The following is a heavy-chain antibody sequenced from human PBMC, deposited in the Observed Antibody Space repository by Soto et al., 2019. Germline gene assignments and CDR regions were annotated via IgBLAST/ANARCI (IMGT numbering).Heavy chain of an antibody. D-gene: IGHD3-22*01. CDR2: IIPIFGTA. CDR3: ARILLGDSSGYTNWFDP. CDR1: GGTFSSYT. Sequence: GASVKVSCKASGGTFSSYTISWVRQAPGQGLEWMGGIIPIFGTANYAQKFQGRVTITADESTSTAYMELSSLRSEDTAVYYCARILLGDSSGYTNWFDPWGQGTQVTVSS. J-gene: IGHJ5*02. V-gene: IGHV1-69*13.